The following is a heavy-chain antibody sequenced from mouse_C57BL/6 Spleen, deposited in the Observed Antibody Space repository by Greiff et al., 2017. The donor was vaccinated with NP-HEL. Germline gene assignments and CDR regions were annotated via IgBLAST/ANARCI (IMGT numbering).Heavy chain of an antibody. CDR2: INPNYGTT. V-gene: IGHV1-39*01. CDR3: ARGRTTTVTFYAMDY. Sequence: VQLQQSGPELVKPGASVKISCKASGYSFTDYNMNWVKQSNGKSLEWIGVINPNYGTTSYNQKFKGNATLTVDQSSSTAYMKLNSLSSEDSAVYYCARGRTTTVTFYAMDYWGQGTSVTVSS. CDR1: GYSFTDYN. D-gene: IGHD1-1*01. J-gene: IGHJ4*01.